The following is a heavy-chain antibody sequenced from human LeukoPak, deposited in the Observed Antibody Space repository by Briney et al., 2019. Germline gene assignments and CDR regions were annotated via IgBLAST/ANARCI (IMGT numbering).Heavy chain of an antibody. D-gene: IGHD4-17*01. CDR2: ISYDGSNK. J-gene: IGHJ4*02. CDR1: GFTFSSYG. Sequence: PGGSLRLSCAASGFTFSSYGMHWVRQAPGKGLEWVAVISYDGSNKYYADSVKGRFTISRDNSKNTLYLQMNSLRAEDTAVYYCARGTYSGYDQMTTVTFDYWGQGTLVTVSS. V-gene: IGHV3-30*03. CDR3: ARGTYSGYDQMTTVTFDY.